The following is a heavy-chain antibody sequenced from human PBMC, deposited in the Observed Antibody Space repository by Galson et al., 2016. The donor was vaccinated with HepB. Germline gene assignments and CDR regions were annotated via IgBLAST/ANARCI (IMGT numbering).Heavy chain of an antibody. D-gene: IGHD5-24*01. V-gene: IGHV3-74*01. CDR1: GFTFDDYA. CDR2: IGTDGRS. CDR3: ARDRDARPYDY. Sequence: SLRLSCAASGFTFDDYAMHWVRQPPGKGLEWVSRIGTDGRSNYADSVKGRFTISRDNSKNTLYLQMNSLRAEDTAIYYCARDRDARPYDYWGQGTLVIVSS. J-gene: IGHJ4*02.